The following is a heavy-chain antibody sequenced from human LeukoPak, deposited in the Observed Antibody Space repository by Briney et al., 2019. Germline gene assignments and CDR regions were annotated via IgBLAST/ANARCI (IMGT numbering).Heavy chain of an antibody. V-gene: IGHV3-74*01. CDR2: INTDGTIT. D-gene: IGHD4-17*01. CDR3: ARDRTTVTLFDY. CDR1: GFTFTSVW. J-gene: IGHJ4*02. Sequence: GGSLRLSCAASGFTFTSVWMHWFRQAPGKGLVWVSRINTDGTITGYAVSVKGRSTISRDNAKNTLYLQMNSLRAENTAVYYCARDRTTVTLFDYWGQGALVTVSS.